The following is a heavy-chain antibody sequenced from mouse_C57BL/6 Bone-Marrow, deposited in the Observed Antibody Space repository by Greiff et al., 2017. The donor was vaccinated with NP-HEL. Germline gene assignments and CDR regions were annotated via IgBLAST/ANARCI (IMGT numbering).Heavy chain of an antibody. CDR3: AGSLYAMDY. V-gene: IGHV5-4*03. J-gene: IGHJ4*01. CDR2: ISDGGSYT. CDR1: GFTFTSYA. Sequence: EVKLVESGGGLVKPGASLKLSCAASGFTFTSYAMSWVRQTPEKSLEWVATISDGGSYTYYPDNVKGRFTISRDNAKNNQYLQMSHLKAEGTAMYCCAGSLYAMDYWGQGTSVTVSS. D-gene: IGHD1-1*02.